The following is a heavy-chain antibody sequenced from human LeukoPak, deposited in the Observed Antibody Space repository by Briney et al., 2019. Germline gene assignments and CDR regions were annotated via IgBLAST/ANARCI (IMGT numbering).Heavy chain of an antibody. CDR2: IKEDGTTI. CDR1: GFTFSNYW. Sequence: GGSLRLSRTASGFTFSNYWMGWVRQAPGKGLEWVANIKEDGTTIYYVDSVKGRFTISRDNAENSLFLQMNSLRVEDTAVYYCAREWQGGIAAAGTRIEGDYWGQGTLVAVSS. J-gene: IGHJ4*02. CDR3: AREWQGGIAAAGTRIEGDY. D-gene: IGHD6-13*01. V-gene: IGHV3-7*01.